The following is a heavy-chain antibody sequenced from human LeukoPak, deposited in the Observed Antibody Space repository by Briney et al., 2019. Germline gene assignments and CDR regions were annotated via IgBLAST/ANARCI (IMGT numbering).Heavy chain of an antibody. Sequence: GGSLRLSCVVSGFGFSDSYMTWIRQTPGKGLEWLAYISGSGSDIYYADSVKGRFTIPRDNAKNSLYLQMNSLRAEDTAVYYCARAGMTTVTTPLDWGQGTLVTVSS. CDR1: GFGFSDSY. CDR2: ISGSGSDI. D-gene: IGHD4-17*01. CDR3: ARAGMTTVTTPLD. V-gene: IGHV3-11*04. J-gene: IGHJ4*02.